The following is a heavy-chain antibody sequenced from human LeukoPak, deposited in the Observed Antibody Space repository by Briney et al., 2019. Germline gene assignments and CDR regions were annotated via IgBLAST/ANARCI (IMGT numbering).Heavy chain of an antibody. CDR1: GFTFSNYA. D-gene: IGHD3-3*01. V-gene: IGHV3-30*04. CDR2: VSVDGSNK. Sequence: GGSLRLSCAASGFTFSNYAMHWVRQAPGKGLEWVAVVSVDGSNKYYADSVKGRFSISRDNSKNTIYLQMNSLRADDTAVYYCAKQGRNDFVDSWGQGTLVTVSS. J-gene: IGHJ4*02. CDR3: AKQGRNDFVDS.